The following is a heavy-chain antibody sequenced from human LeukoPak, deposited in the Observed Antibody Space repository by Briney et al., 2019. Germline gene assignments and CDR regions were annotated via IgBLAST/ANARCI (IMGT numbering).Heavy chain of an antibody. CDR2: ISDSGGST. CDR1: GFTFSSYV. V-gene: IGHV3-23*01. CDR3: AKDYDMRYFDY. D-gene: IGHD3-22*01. J-gene: IGHJ4*02. Sequence: GGSLRLSCAASGFTFSSYVMSWVRQAPGKGLEWVSTISDSGGSTYYAESVKGRFTISRDNSKNTLFLQMSSLRAEGTAVYYCAKDYDMRYFDYWGQGTLVTVSS.